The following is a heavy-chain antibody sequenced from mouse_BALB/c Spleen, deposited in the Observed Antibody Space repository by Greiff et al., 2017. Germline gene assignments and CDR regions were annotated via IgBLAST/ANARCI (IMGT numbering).Heavy chain of an antibody. CDR1: GFSLTSYG. J-gene: IGHJ4*01. V-gene: IGHV2-4-1*01. CDR2: IWSGGST. Sequence: VQLQQSGPGLVQPSQSLSITCTVSGFSLTSYGVHWVRQSPGKGLEWLGVIWSGGSTDYNAAFISRLSISKDNSKSQVFFKMNSLQADDTAIYYCARELYAMDYWGQGTSVTVSS. CDR3: ARELYAMDY.